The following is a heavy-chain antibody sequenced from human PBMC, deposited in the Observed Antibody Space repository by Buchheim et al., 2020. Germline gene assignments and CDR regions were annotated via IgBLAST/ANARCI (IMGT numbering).Heavy chain of an antibody. CDR2: IRHGGSEI. J-gene: IGHJ6*02. D-gene: IGHD3-3*01. CDR1: GFTFSSYW. Sequence: EVQLVESGGGLVQPGGSLRLSCAASGFTFSSYWMSWVRQAPGKGLEWVANIRHGGSEIYYVDSVKGRFTISRDNAQNSLYLQMNRLRAEDTAVYDCARDLLSTYEFWSGTYYYGMDVWGQGTT. CDR3: ARDLLSTYEFWSGTYYYGMDV. V-gene: IGHV3-7*01.